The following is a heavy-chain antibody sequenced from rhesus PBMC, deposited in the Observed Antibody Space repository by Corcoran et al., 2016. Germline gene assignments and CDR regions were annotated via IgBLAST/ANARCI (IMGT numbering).Heavy chain of an antibody. Sequence: EVQLVESGGGLAKPGGSLRLSCAASGFSFSDYYMYWVRQAPGKGLEWVSGISYTGGSTYYADSVKCRFTISRENAKNTLYLQMDSLRAEDTAVYYCARYDCSSTYCSAFDYWGQGVLVTVSS. J-gene: IGHJ4*01. V-gene: IGHV3S18*01. CDR2: ISYTGGST. CDR3: ARYDCSSTYCSAFDY. D-gene: IGHD2-15*01. CDR1: GFSFSDYY.